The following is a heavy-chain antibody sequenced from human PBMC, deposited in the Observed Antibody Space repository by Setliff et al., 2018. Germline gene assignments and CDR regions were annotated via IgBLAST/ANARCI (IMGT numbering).Heavy chain of an antibody. CDR2: INHSGST. CDR3: ARRPGYSSGPFDY. D-gene: IGHD6-19*01. CDR1: GGSFSGYY. V-gene: IGHV4-34*01. Sequence: SETLSLTCAVYGGSFSGYYWSWIRQPPGKGLEWIGEINHSGSTNYNPSLKSRVTISVDTSKTQFSLKLSSVTAADTAVYYCARRPGYSSGPFDYWGQGTLVTVSS. J-gene: IGHJ4*02.